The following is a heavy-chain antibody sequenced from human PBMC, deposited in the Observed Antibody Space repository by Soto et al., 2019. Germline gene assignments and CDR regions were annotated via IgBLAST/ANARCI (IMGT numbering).Heavy chain of an antibody. J-gene: IGHJ6*02. CDR1: GSTFRSYA. CDR2: KSFDGSNK. CDR3: ARDGGAAAGRDYYYYGMDV. Sequence: GGSLRLSCAASGSTFRSYAMHWVRQAPGKGLEWGAVKSFDGSNKYYADSVKGRFTISRDNSKNTLYLQMNSLRAEDTAVYYCARDGGAAAGRDYYYYGMDVWGQGTTVTVSS. V-gene: IGHV3-30*04. D-gene: IGHD6-13*01.